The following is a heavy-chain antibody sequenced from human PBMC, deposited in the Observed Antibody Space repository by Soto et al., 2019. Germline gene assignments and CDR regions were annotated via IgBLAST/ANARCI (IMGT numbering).Heavy chain of an antibody. CDR1: GFTFDDHA. D-gene: IGHD2-2*01. Sequence: EVELVESGGGLVQPGRSLRLSCAASGFTFDDHAMHWVRQAPGKGLEWVSGISWNSGSIGYADSVKGRFTISRDNAKNSLYLQMNSLRAGDTALSYCAKDVRPGCSGTNCYPYYYYFYYMDVWGKGTTVTVSS. V-gene: IGHV3-9*01. J-gene: IGHJ6*03. CDR2: ISWNSGSI. CDR3: AKDVRPGCSGTNCYPYYYYFYYMDV.